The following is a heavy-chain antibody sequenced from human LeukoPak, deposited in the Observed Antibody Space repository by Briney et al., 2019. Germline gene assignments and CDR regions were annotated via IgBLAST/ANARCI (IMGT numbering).Heavy chain of an antibody. J-gene: IGHJ4*02. CDR1: GYTFTDYY. Sequence: ASVKVSCKASGYTFTDYYLHCVRQASGQGLEWMGWINPNSGDTKYAQKFQGRVTMTRDTSISTAYMEVRSDDTAVYYCARKNYYDTSGRFDCWGQGTLVTVSS. V-gene: IGHV1-2*02. CDR3: ARKNYYDTSGRFDC. D-gene: IGHD3-22*01. CDR2: INPNSGDT.